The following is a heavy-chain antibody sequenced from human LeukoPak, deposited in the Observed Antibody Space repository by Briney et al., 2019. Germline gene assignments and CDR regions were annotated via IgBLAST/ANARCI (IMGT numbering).Heavy chain of an antibody. J-gene: IGHJ6*02. V-gene: IGHV1-24*01. CDR2: FDPEDGET. D-gene: IGHD6-13*01. CDR3: AANEHSGYSNLYGTDV. CDR1: GYTLTELS. Sequence: ASVNVSCKVSGYTLTELSMHWVRQAPGKGLEWMGGFDPEDGETIYAQKFQGRVTMTEDTSTDTAYMELSSLRSEDTAVYYCAANEHSGYSNLYGTDVWGQGTTVTVSS.